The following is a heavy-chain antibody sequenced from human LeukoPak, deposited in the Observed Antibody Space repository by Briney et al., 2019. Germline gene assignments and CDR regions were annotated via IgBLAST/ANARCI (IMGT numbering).Heavy chain of an antibody. Sequence: GASVKVSCKASGYTFTNYLLHWVGQAPGQGLEWVGRITPSVDTTNYAQKFRDRVTMTRDTSTSTVYMELSSLRSEDTAVYHCVREESGGYFDYWGQGTLVTVSS. J-gene: IGHJ4*02. CDR2: ITPSVDTT. V-gene: IGHV1-46*01. D-gene: IGHD2-8*02. CDR1: GYTFTNYL. CDR3: VREESGGYFDY.